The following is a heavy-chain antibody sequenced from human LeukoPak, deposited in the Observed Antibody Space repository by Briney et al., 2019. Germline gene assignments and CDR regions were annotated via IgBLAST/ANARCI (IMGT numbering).Heavy chain of an antibody. J-gene: IGHJ4*02. CDR3: ARVPIMITFGGVIANDY. D-gene: IGHD3-16*02. CDR2: YSGST. Sequence: YSGSTYYNPSLKSRVTISVDTSKNQFSLKLSSVTAADTAVYYCARVPIMITFGGVIANDYWGQGTLVTVSS. V-gene: IGHV4-31*02.